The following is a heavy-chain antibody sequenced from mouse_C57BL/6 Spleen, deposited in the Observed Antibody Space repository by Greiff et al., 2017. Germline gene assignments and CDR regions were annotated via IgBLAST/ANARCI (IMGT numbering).Heavy chain of an antibody. CDR3: ARRGIRSYYFDY. CDR2: ISSGGSYT. J-gene: IGHJ2*01. CDR1: GFTFSSYG. Sequence: EVQLVESGGDLVKPGGSLKLSCAASGFTFSSYGMSWVRQTPDKRLEWVATISSGGSYTYYPDSVKGRFTISRDNAKNTLYLQMSSLKSEDTAMYYCARRGIRSYYFDYWGQGTTLTVSS. V-gene: IGHV5-6*01.